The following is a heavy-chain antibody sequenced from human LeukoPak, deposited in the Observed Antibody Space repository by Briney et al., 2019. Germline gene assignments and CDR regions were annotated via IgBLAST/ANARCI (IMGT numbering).Heavy chain of an antibody. V-gene: IGHV4-59*08. CDR3: ARQGSSGWSHLDH. J-gene: IGHJ4*02. CDR2: VYYNGRT. Sequence: SETLSLTCTVSGGSISSYYWSWIRQPPGKGLEWIASVYYNGRTYTNPSLNSRVTTSVDTSKNHLSLRLDSVSAADTAVYYCARQGSSGWSHLDHWGQGTLVTVSS. D-gene: IGHD6-19*01. CDR1: GGSISSYY.